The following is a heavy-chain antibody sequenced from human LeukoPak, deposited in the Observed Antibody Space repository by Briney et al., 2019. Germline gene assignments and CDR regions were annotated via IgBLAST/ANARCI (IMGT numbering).Heavy chain of an antibody. CDR2: INPNSGGT. V-gene: IGHV1-2*02. CDR3: ARDPLQWLVQYYFDY. Sequence: ASVKVSCKASGYTFIDYYMHWVRQAPGQGLEWMGWINPNSGGTNYAQKFQGRVTMTRDTSISTAYMELSRLRSDDTAVYYCARDPLQWLVQYYFDYWGQGTLVTVSS. J-gene: IGHJ4*02. CDR1: GYTFIDYY. D-gene: IGHD6-19*01.